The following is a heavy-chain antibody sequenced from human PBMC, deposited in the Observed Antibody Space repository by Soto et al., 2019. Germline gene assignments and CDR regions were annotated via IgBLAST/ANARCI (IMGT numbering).Heavy chain of an antibody. CDR1: GASINTHY. CDR3: ARYRREAVAGYTLDN. V-gene: IGHV4-59*11. J-gene: IGHJ4*02. Sequence: SETLSLTCTVSGASINTHYWSWIRQSPGKGLEWIGQVFYSGSTNYNPSLKSRVTISIDTSTKQFSLKLTSVTAADTAVYYCARYRREAVAGYTLDNWGQGILVTVSS. CDR2: VFYSGST. D-gene: IGHD6-13*01.